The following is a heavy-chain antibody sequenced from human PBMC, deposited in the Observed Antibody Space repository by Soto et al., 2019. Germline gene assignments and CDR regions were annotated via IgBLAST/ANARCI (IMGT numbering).Heavy chain of an antibody. D-gene: IGHD2-8*02. CDR1: GGSFTGYY. J-gene: IGHJ4*02. CDR3: ARDKITGLFDY. Sequence: SATLSLTCALYGGSFTGYYWSWIPQPPGKGLEWIGEINHSGSTNYNPSLKSRVTISVDTSKNQFSLKLTSVTAADTAVYYCARDKITGLFDYWGQGTLVS. V-gene: IGHV4-34*01. CDR2: INHSGST.